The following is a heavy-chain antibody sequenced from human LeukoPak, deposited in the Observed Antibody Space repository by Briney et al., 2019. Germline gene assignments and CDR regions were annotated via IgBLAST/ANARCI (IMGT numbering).Heavy chain of an antibody. CDR2: ISAYNGNT. J-gene: IGHJ4*01. V-gene: IGHV1-18*01. CDR3: ARGGDGDILTGLVFDY. Sequence: ASVKVSCKASGYRFTSYGISWVRQAPGQGLEWMGWISAYNGNTNYAQKLQGRVTMTTDTSTSTAYMELRSLRSDDTAVYYCARGGDGDILTGLVFDYSGHGTPWTVSS. CDR1: GYRFTSYG. D-gene: IGHD3-9*01.